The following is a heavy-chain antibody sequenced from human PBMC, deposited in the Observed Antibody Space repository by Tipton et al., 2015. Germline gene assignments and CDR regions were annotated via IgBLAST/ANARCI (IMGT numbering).Heavy chain of an antibody. CDR2: ISAYNAKT. CDR3: ARDRLDSSGWYRAGLDY. J-gene: IGHJ4*02. Sequence: QVQLVQSGPEVKKPGASVKVSCKASGYTFTSYGISWVRQAPGQGPEWMGWISAYNAKTKYVQKFQGRVTMTTDTSTSTAYMELRSLRSDDTAVYYCARDRLDSSGWYRAGLDYWGQGTLVTVSS. V-gene: IGHV1-18*01. CDR1: GYTFTSYG. D-gene: IGHD6-19*01.